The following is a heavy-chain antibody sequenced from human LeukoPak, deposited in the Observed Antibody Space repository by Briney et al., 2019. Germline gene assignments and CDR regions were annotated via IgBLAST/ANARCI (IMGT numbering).Heavy chain of an antibody. CDR3: ALGIAAAGEEYFQH. CDR2: INTDGSST. Sequence: PGGSLRLSCAASGFSFSSYWMHWVRQAPGKGLVWVTRINTDGSSTSYADSVKGRFTISRDNAKNTLYLQMNSLRAEDTAVYYCALGIAAAGEEYFQHWGQGTLVTVSS. CDR1: GFSFSSYW. J-gene: IGHJ1*01. V-gene: IGHV3-74*01. D-gene: IGHD6-13*01.